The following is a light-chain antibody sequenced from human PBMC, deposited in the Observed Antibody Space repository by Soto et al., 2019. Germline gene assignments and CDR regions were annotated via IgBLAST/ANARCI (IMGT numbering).Light chain of an antibody. CDR3: SSYTRDSSYV. CDR1: SSYGGLYYY. Sequence: SALTQPASVAGSPGQSITISCTGSSSYGGLYYYVFWYQQHPGKAPQLMIYAFSNRPSWVSNRFSAPKSGNTASLSISGLQAEDEADYYCSSYTRDSSYVFGSGTKVTVL. V-gene: IGLV2-14*01. J-gene: IGLJ1*01. CDR2: AFS.